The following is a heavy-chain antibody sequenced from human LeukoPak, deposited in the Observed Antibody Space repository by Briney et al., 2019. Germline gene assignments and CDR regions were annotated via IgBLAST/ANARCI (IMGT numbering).Heavy chain of an antibody. D-gene: IGHD5-24*01. CDR3: ARDRYGDGFAHFDY. Sequence: GASVKVSCKASGYTFTAYAVHWVRQAPGQGLEWMGWITPSDGANYAQKFQGRVTMTRDTSMSTAYMDLNRLTSDDTAVYFCARDRYGDGFAHFDYWGQGTLVTLSS. J-gene: IGHJ4*02. CDR2: ITPSDGA. CDR1: GYTFTAYA. V-gene: IGHV1-2*02.